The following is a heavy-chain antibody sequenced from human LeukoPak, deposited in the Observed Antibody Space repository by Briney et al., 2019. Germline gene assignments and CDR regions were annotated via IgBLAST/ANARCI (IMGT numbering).Heavy chain of an antibody. D-gene: IGHD6-6*01. V-gene: IGHV3-23*01. Sequence: GGSLRLSCVASGFTFTDYAMTWVRQPPGRRLEWVSTITTTVGDTHYADSVKGRFTISRDNSKNTLYLQMNSLRAEDTAVYYCARLVALWFDPWGQGTLVTVSS. CDR3: ARLVALWFDP. CDR2: ITTTVGDT. J-gene: IGHJ5*02. CDR1: GFTFTDYA.